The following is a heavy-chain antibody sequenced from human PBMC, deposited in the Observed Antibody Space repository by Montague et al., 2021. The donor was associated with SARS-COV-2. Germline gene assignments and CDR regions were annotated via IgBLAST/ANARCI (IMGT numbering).Heavy chain of an antibody. D-gene: IGHD2-15*01. J-gene: IGHJ5*02. CDR3: ARARRPTYCSGGSCYSLGNWFDP. CDR2: ISAYNGNT. V-gene: IGHV1-18*01. Sequence: SVKVSCKASGYTFTSYGISWVRQAPGHGLEWMGWISAYNGNTNYAQKLQGRVTMTTDTSTSTAYMELRSLRSDDTAVYYCARARRPTYCSGGSCYSLGNWFDPWGQGTLVTVSS. CDR1: GYTFTSYG.